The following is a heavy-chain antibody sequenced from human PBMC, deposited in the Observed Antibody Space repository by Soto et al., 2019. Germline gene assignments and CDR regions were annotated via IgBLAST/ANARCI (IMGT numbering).Heavy chain of an antibody. V-gene: IGHV3-74*03. D-gene: IGHD2-2*01. CDR3: AREEGYCSRTSCYRRAFDT. J-gene: IGHJ3*02. CDR1: GFTFSGHW. Sequence: EVQLVESGGDLVQPGGSLRLSCAASGFTFSGHWMHWVRQVPGKGLEWVSRINTDGGSSAYADSVKGRFTNSRDNAKNTLYLQMNGLRAEDTAVYYCAREEGYCSRTSCYRRAFDTWGQGTTVTVSS. CDR2: INTDGGSS.